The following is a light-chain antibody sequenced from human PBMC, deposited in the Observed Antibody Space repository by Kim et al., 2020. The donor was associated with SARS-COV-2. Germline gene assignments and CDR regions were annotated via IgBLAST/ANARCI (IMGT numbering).Light chain of an antibody. CDR2: GKN. J-gene: IGLJ1*01. CDR1: SLRIYY. V-gene: IGLV3-19*01. CDR3: NSRDSSGNHLEV. Sequence: LGQTVRITCQGDSLRIYYASWYQQKPEQAPVLVIYGKNNRPSGIPDRFSGSSAGNTASLTITGAQAEDEADYYCNSRDSSGNHLEVFGTGTKVTVL.